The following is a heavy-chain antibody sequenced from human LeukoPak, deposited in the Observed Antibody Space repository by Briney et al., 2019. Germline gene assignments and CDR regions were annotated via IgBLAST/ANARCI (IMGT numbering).Heavy chain of an antibody. CDR1: GFTFSSYA. CDR3: ARDSFAGGDFWSGYSPFGMDV. V-gene: IGHV3-30*04. Sequence: PGGSLRLSCAASGFTFSSYAMHWVRQAPGKGLEWVAVISYDGNNKYYADSVKGRFTISRDNSKNTLYLQMNSLRAEDTAVHYCARDSFAGGDFWSGYSPFGMDVWGKGTTVTVSS. J-gene: IGHJ6*04. CDR2: ISYDGNNK. D-gene: IGHD3-3*01.